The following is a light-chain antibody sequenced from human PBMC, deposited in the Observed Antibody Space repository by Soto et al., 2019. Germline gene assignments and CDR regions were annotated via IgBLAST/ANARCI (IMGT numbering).Light chain of an antibody. J-gene: IGLJ1*01. CDR2: EVS. V-gene: IGLV2-8*01. Sequence: QSVLTQPASVSGSPGRSITISCTGINSDVGGYNYVSWYQQHPGKAPKLMIYEVSERPSGVPDRFSGSKSSNTASLTVSGLQAEDEADYYCSSYAGSNNFVFGTGTKVTVL. CDR1: NSDVGGYNY. CDR3: SSYAGSNNFV.